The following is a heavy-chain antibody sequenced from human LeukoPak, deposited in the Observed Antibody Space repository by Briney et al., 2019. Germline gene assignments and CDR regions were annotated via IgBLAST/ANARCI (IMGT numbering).Heavy chain of an antibody. J-gene: IGHJ4*02. CDR1: GVSINTYY. Sequence: SETRSLTCTVSGVSINTYYASWIRQAPGKGLEFIGFIYNGGNTNYNPSLKSRATISVDTSNNQFSLRLTSVTAADTAMYYCAAGPWELDFWGQGTLVTVSS. D-gene: IGHD1-26*01. CDR2: IYNGGNT. V-gene: IGHV4-4*09. CDR3: AAGPWELDF.